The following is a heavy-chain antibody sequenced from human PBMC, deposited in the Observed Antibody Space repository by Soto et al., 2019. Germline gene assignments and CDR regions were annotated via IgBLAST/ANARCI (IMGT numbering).Heavy chain of an antibody. CDR1: GFTFADYG. D-gene: IGHD1-1*01. CDR3: VRGWMGQYFDY. Sequence: EVQLVESGGGVVRPGGSLRLSCAASGFTFADYGMSWVRQAPGKGLEWVSGIRWNGATTGYADSVKGRFAMSRDNDKNSLDLQMRSLRVEDTAVYHCVRGWMGQYFDYWGQGILVTVSS. V-gene: IGHV3-20*01. CDR2: IRWNGATT. J-gene: IGHJ4*02.